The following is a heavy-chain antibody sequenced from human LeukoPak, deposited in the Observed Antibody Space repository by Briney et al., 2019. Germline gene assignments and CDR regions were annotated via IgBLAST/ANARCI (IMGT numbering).Heavy chain of an antibody. J-gene: IGHJ3*02. CDR1: GFTFSTFA. Sequence: PGGSLRLSCAASGFTFSTFAMHWVRLSPEKGLEWVSSITGSGPYILYADSVKRRFTIPRDNPKNLLYLEMNSLRAQDTAMYYCAGDIKGQYQDAFDIWGQGTMVTVSS. CDR2: ITGSGPYI. CDR3: AGDIKGQYQDAFDI. D-gene: IGHD2-2*01. V-gene: IGHV3-21*06.